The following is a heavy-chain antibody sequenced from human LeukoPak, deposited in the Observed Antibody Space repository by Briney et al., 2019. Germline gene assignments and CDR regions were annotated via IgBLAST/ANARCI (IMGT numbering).Heavy chain of an antibody. J-gene: IGHJ3*02. V-gene: IGHV1-69*01. Sequence: ASAKVSCMASVGTFSSYAISWVRQAPRQGLEWMGGIFPIFGTANYAQKFQGRVTITADESTSTAYMELSSLRSEDTAVYYCARGDIVVVVADLPPGSHDAFDIWGQGTMVTVSS. CDR3: ARGDIVVVVADLPPGSHDAFDI. D-gene: IGHD2-15*01. CDR1: VGTFSSYA. CDR2: IFPIFGTA.